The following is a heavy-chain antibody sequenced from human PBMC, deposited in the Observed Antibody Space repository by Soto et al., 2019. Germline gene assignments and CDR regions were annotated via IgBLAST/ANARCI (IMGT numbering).Heavy chain of an antibody. D-gene: IGHD3-22*01. CDR3: ARGRIQTYYYDSSGSIDY. CDR1: GFIFSSYG. CDR2: MWYDGSNK. Sequence: GGSLRLSCAASGFIFSSYGMHWVRQAPGKGLEWVAVMWYDGSNKYYADSVKGRFTISRDNSKNTLYLQMNSLRAEDTGVYYCARGRIQTYYYDSSGSIDYWGQGTLVTVSS. J-gene: IGHJ4*02. V-gene: IGHV3-33*01.